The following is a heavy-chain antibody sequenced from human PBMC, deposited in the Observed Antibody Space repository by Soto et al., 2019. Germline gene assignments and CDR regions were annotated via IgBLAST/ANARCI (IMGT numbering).Heavy chain of an antibody. Sequence: ASVKVSCKASVYTFTSYGISWVRQAPGQGLEWMGWISAYNGNTNYAQKLQGRVTMTTDTSTSTAYMELRSLRSDDTAVYYCARGPLDQKTGTNTHYYYSSEGQYYFDYWGQGTLVNVSS. V-gene: IGHV1-18*01. CDR1: VYTFTSYG. J-gene: IGHJ4*02. D-gene: IGHD3-22*01. CDR3: ARGPLDQKTGTNTHYYYSSEGQYYFDY. CDR2: ISAYNGNT.